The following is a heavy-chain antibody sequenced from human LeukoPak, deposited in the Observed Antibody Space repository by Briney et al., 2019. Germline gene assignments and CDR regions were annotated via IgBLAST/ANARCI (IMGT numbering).Heavy chain of an antibody. CDR3: AKDNGGWCRSTNYFDY. CDR2: ISWNSGSI. Sequence: GGSLRLSCAASGFTFDDYAMHWVRQAPGKGLEWVSGISWNSGSIGYADSVKGRFTISRDNAKNSLYLQMNSLRAEDTALYYCAKDNGGWCRSTNYFDYWGQGTLVTVSS. V-gene: IGHV3-9*01. CDR1: GFTFDDYA. D-gene: IGHD6-19*01. J-gene: IGHJ4*02.